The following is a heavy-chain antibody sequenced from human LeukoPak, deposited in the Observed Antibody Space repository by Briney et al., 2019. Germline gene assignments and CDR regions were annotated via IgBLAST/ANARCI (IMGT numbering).Heavy chain of an antibody. CDR2: ISSSGSTI. V-gene: IGHV3-48*03. Sequence: PGGSLRLSCAASGFTFSSYEMNWVRQAPGKGLEWVSYISSSGSTIYYADSVKGRFTISRDNAKNSLYLQMNSLRAEDTAVYYCVRALRESGSYYDYWGQGTLVTVSS. CDR3: VRALRESGSYYDY. D-gene: IGHD1-26*01. J-gene: IGHJ4*02. CDR1: GFTFSSYE.